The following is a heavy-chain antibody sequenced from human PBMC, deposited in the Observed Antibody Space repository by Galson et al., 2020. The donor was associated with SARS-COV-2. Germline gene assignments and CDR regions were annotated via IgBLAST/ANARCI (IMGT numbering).Heavy chain of an antibody. D-gene: IGHD1-20*01. CDR1: GFTFSFYY. CDR3: ARDIGISGPTDY. J-gene: IGHJ4*02. CDR2: INLHTGAT. Sequence: ASVKVSCETSGFTFSFYYIHWVRQAPGQGLEWMGWINLHTGATNYAQKFQGTVTMTRDTSINTAYMELRRLRSDDTAVYYCARDIGISGPTDYWGQGTLVTVSS. V-gene: IGHV1-2*02.